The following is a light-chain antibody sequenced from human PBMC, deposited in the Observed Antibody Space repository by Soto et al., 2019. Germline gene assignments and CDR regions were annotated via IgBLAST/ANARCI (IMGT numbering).Light chain of an antibody. CDR1: QSVSTR. V-gene: IGKV1-39*01. J-gene: IGKJ4*01. CDR3: QQSYSTPLT. CDR2: AAS. Sequence: DIQMTQSPSSLSASVGDRVTIICRASQSVSTRLAWYQQKPGKAPQVLIYAASSLQSGVPSRFSGSGSGTDFTLTISSLHPEDFATYYCQQSYSTPLTFGGGTKVDIK.